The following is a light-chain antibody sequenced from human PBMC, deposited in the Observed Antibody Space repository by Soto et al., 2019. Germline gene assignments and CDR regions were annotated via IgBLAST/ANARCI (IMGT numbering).Light chain of an antibody. J-gene: IGLJ3*02. CDR3: SSYVSKNSLM. CDR1: SSDVETYKY. Sequence: QSVLTQPASVSASAGQSITISCTGTSSDVETYKYVSWYQQRAGKVPKLILYDVTDRPSGISPRFSGSKSGNTASLTISGLQPEDEADYYCSSYVSKNSLMFGGGTKVTV. V-gene: IGLV2-14*03. CDR2: DVT.